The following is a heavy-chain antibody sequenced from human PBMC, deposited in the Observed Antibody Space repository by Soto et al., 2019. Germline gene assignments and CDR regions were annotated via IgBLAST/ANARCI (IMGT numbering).Heavy chain of an antibody. Sequence: PSQTPSLTCAISWDSVSSSIPSWNWIRQSPSRGLEWLGRTYYRSKWFYDYGLSVRGRITINPDTPKNQFSLQLSSVTPEDSAVYYCARGVQASGMGYWGQGILVTVSS. CDR2: TYYRSKWFY. V-gene: IGHV6-1*01. CDR3: ARGVQASGMGY. CDR1: WDSVSSSIPS. J-gene: IGHJ4*02. D-gene: IGHD6-13*01.